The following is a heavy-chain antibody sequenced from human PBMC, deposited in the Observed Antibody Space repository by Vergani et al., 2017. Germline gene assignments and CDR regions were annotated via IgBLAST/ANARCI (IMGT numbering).Heavy chain of an antibody. CDR1: GYSFTSYW. J-gene: IGHJ6*02. CDR3: ARGAGVDCSGGSCYRGEYYYYGMDV. Sequence: EVQLVQSGAEVKKPGESLKISCKGSGYSFTSYWIGWVRQMPGKGLEWMGIIYPGDSDTRYSPSFQGQVTISADKSISTAYLQWSSLKASDTAMYYCARGAGVDCSGGSCYRGEYYYYGMDVWGQGTTVTVSS. CDR2: IYPGDSDT. V-gene: IGHV5-51*03. D-gene: IGHD2-15*01.